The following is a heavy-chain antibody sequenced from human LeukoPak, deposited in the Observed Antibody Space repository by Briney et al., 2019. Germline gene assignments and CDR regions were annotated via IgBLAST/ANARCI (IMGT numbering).Heavy chain of an antibody. J-gene: IGHJ4*02. D-gene: IGHD2-15*01. V-gene: IGHV4-61*02. CDR1: GGSISSGSYY. CDR3: AREWGGFSGSPLDY. CDR2: IYTSGST. Sequence: SQTLSLTCTVSGGSISSGSYYWSWIRQPPGKGLEWIGRIYTSGSTHYNPSLKSRVTISVDTSKNQFSLKLSSVTAADTAVYYCAREWGGFSGSPLDYWGQGTLVTVSS.